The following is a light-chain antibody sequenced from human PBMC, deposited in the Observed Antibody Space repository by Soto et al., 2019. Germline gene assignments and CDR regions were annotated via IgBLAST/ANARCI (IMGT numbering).Light chain of an antibody. CDR2: TAS. J-gene: IGKJ4*01. CDR3: QQSYSNPPT. Sequence: DIQMTQSPSSLSASVGDRVTITFRASESVITYLNWYRQKPGKAPNLLIHTASTLESGVPTRFSGSGSGTDFTLTISSLQPEDFGIYYCQQSYSNPPTFGGGTKVDIK. CDR1: ESVITY. V-gene: IGKV1-39*01.